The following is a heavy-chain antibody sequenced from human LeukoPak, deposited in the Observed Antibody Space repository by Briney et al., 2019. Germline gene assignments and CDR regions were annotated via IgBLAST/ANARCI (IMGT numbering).Heavy chain of an antibody. V-gene: IGHV3-23*01. D-gene: IGHD3-3*01. CDR3: VKQEAYDFWSGGYFDP. J-gene: IGHJ5*02. Sequence: PGGSLRLSCAASGFTFSSYAMSWVRQAPGKGLEWVSAISGSGASTNYADSVKGRFTISRDNSKDTLYLQMNSLRAEDTAIYYCVKQEAYDFWSGGYFDPWGQGTLVTVSS. CDR2: ISGSGAST. CDR1: GFTFSSYA.